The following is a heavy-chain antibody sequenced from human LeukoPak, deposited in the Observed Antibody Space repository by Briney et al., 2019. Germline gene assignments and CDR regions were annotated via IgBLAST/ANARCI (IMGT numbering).Heavy chain of an antibody. CDR3: ARDLAWDAFDI. J-gene: IGHJ3*02. V-gene: IGHV3-21*01. CDR2: IHSSSGSI. Sequence: GGSLRLSCAASGFTFRTFGMNWVRQAPGKGLEWVSSIHSSSGSIYYADSLKGRFTISRDNAKNSLYLQMNSLRAEDTAVYYCARDLAWDAFDIWGQGTMVTVSS. CDR1: GFTFRTFG.